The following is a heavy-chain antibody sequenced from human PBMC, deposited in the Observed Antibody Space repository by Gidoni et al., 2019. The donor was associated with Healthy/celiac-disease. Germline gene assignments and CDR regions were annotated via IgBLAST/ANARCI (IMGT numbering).Heavy chain of an antibody. V-gene: IGHV3-33*01. CDR2: IWYDGSNK. D-gene: IGHD3-22*01. J-gene: IGHJ4*02. Sequence: QVPLVESGGGVVQPGRSLRLSCPASGFTFSSHGRHWVRQAQGKGLGGGAVIWYDGSNKYYADSVKGRFTISRDNSKNTLYLQMNSLRAEDTAVYYCARDSSGYYHRVGYFDYWGQGTLVTVSS. CDR1: GFTFSSHG. CDR3: ARDSSGYYHRVGYFDY.